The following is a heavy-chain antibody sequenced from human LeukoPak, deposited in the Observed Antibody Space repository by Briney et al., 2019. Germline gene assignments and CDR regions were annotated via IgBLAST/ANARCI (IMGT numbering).Heavy chain of an antibody. D-gene: IGHD3-10*01. CDR3: ARTPGGDYYGSGSYYN. CDR2: MNPNSGNT. V-gene: IGHV1-8*01. CDR1: GYTFTSYD. Sequence: ASVKVSCKASGYTFTSYDINWVRQATGQGLEWMGWMNPNSGNTGYAQKFQGRVTMTRNTSISTAYMELSSLRSEDTAVYYCARTPGGDYYGSGSYYNWGQGTLVTVSS. J-gene: IGHJ4*02.